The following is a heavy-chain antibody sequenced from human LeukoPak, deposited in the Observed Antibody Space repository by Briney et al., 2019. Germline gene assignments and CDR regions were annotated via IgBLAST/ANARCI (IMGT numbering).Heavy chain of an antibody. CDR3: ATDYGDYEPIDY. CDR1: GVPLSHYA. Sequence: PGGSLRLSCTASGVPLSHYAMHWVRQAPGRGLEWVAVISFDGTNKYYGDSVEGRFSVSRDNSKNTLYLQMNSLRPDDTAMYYCATDYGDYEPIDYWGQGTPVTVSS. J-gene: IGHJ4*02. V-gene: IGHV3-30*04. D-gene: IGHD4-17*01. CDR2: ISFDGTNK.